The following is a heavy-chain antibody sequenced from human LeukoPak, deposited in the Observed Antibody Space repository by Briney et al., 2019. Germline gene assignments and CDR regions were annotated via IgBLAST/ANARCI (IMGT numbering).Heavy chain of an antibody. CDR3: ARKRAQPYVWGSYRSYYFDY. V-gene: IGHV4-39*07. J-gene: IGHJ4*02. Sequence: SETLSLTCTVSGGSISSSSYYWGWIRQPPGKGLEWIGSIYYSGSTYYNPSLKSRVTISVDTSKNQFSLKLSSVTAADTAVYYCARKRAQPYVWGSYRSYYFDYWGQGTLVTVSS. D-gene: IGHD3-16*02. CDR2: IYYSGST. CDR1: GGSISSSSYY.